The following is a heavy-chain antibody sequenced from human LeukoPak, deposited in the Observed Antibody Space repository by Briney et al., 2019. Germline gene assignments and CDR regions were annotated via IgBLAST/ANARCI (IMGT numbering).Heavy chain of an antibody. CDR3: AREKAYYDSSGYLGY. Sequence: GGSLRLSCVASGFTFSNYWMNWVRQAPGKGLVWVSSINTDGSSTKYADSVKGRFTISRDNSKNTLYLQMNSLRAEDTAVYYCAREKAYYDSSGYLGYWGQGTLVTVSS. J-gene: IGHJ4*02. D-gene: IGHD3-22*01. CDR1: GFTFSNYW. CDR2: INTDGSST. V-gene: IGHV3-74*03.